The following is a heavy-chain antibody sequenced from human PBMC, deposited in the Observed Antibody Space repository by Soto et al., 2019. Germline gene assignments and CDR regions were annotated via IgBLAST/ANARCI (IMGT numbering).Heavy chain of an antibody. CDR1: GFTFSSYA. J-gene: IGHJ6*02. CDR3: ARDRIAARPNFHCGMDV. V-gene: IGHV3-30-3*01. Sequence: QVQLVESGGGVVQPGRSLRLSCAASGFTFSSYAMHWVRQAPGKGLEWVAVISYDGSNRYYEDSVKGRFTISRDNSKNTLSLQMNSLRAGDTAVYYCARDRIAARPNFHCGMDVWGQGTTVTVSS. CDR2: ISYDGSNR. D-gene: IGHD6-6*01.